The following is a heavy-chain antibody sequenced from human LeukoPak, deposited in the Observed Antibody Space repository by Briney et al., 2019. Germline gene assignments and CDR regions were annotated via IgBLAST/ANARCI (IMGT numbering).Heavy chain of an antibody. CDR1: GYTFTSSG. V-gene: IGHV1-18*01. CDR2: ISAYNGNT. J-gene: IGHJ5*02. D-gene: IGHD6-6*01. Sequence: ASVKVSCKASGYTFTSSGISWVRQAPGQGLEWMGWISAYNGNTNYAQKLQGRVTMTTDTSTSTAYMELRSLRSDDTAVYYCARGVSCSSSIGSCWFDPWGQGTLVTVSS. CDR3: ARGVSCSSSIGSCWFDP.